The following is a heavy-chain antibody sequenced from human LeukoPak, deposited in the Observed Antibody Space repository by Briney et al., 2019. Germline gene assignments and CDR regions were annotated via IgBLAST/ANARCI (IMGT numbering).Heavy chain of an antibody. J-gene: IGHJ4*02. CDR3: ADREGRPLNY. Sequence: GGSLRLSCAASGFTFSSYAMSWVRQAPGKGLEWVANIKEDGSEKYYVDSVKGRFAISRDNAKNSLYLQMNSLRAEDTAVYYCADREGRPLNYWGRGILVTVSS. D-gene: IGHD5-24*01. V-gene: IGHV3-7*01. CDR1: GFTFSSYA. CDR2: IKEDGSEK.